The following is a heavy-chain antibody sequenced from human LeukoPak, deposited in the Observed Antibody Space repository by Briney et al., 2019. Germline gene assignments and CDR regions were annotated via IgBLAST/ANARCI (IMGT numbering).Heavy chain of an antibody. Sequence: SETLSLTCSVSGGSISGYYWTWIRQPAGKRLEWIGRVYTSGSTHYNPSLKTRLTMSVDTSKNQFSLKLSSVTAADTAVYCCARLITGTTTAFDIWGQGTMVTVSS. CDR2: VYTSGST. CDR3: ARLITGTTTAFDI. V-gene: IGHV4-4*07. CDR1: GGSISGYY. D-gene: IGHD1-7*01. J-gene: IGHJ3*02.